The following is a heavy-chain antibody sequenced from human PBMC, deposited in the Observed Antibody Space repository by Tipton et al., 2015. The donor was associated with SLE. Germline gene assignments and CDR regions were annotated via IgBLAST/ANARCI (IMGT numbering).Heavy chain of an antibody. Sequence: QLVQSGAEVKKPGESLKISCKGSGYSFTSYWIGWVRQLPGRGLEWMGIIYPGDSDTRYSPSLQGQVTISFDKSISTAYLQWNSLKASDTAMYYCARGLNFHDSSGYYYVVFDYWGQGTPVTVSS. D-gene: IGHD3-22*01. V-gene: IGHV5-51*03. CDR2: IYPGDSDT. CDR3: ARGLNFHDSSGYYYVVFDY. CDR1: GYSFTSYW. J-gene: IGHJ4*02.